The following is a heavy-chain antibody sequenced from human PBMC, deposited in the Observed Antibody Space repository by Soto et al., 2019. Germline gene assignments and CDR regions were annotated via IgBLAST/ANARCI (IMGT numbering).Heavy chain of an antibody. J-gene: IGHJ3*02. CDR3: ARDRYYYDSSGYYSVSLDAFDI. V-gene: IGHV1-69*13. Sequence: SVKVSCKASGGTFSSYAISWVRQAPGQGLEWMGGIIPIFGTANYAQKFQGRVTITADESTSTAYMELSSLRSEDTAVYYCARDRYYYDSSGYYSVSLDAFDIWGQGTMVTVSS. CDR2: IIPIFGTA. CDR1: GGTFSSYA. D-gene: IGHD3-22*01.